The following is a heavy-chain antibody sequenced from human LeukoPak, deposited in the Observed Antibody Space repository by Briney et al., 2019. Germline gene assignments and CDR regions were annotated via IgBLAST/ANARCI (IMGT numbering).Heavy chain of an antibody. Sequence: SVKVSCKASGGTFSSYAISWVRQAPGQGLEWMGRIIPILGIANYAQKFQGRVTITADKSTSTAYMELSSLRSEDTAVYYCARASRGYYFDYWGQGTLVTVPS. J-gene: IGHJ4*02. CDR2: IIPILGIA. D-gene: IGHD3-22*01. CDR1: GGTFSSYA. V-gene: IGHV1-69*04. CDR3: ARASRGYYFDY.